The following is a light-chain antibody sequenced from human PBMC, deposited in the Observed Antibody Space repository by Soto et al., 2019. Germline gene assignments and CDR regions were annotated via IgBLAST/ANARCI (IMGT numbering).Light chain of an antibody. CDR1: QSLSSTY. V-gene: IGKV3-20*01. CDR2: GAS. Sequence: EIVLTQSPGTLSLSPGERATLFCRASQSLSSTYLAWYQQRPGQAPRLLIFGASNRATGIPDRFSASGSGTEFTLTISRLQPEDFGLYYCQQHKQWPITFGQGTRLEIK. CDR3: QQHKQWPIT. J-gene: IGKJ5*01.